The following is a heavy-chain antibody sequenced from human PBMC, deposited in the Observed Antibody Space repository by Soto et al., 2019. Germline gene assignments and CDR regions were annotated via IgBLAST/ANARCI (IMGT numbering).Heavy chain of an antibody. CDR3: ARPKDYDDCLDL. Sequence: SVKVSCKASGGTFSNYSINWVRQAPGLGLEWMGRINPILSMTNYAQKFQGRVTFTTDKSANTAYMELSSLISEDTAVYYCARPKDYDDCLDLWGQGTLVTVSS. CDR1: GGTFSNYS. J-gene: IGHJ4*02. CDR2: INPILSMT. D-gene: IGHD3-22*01. V-gene: IGHV1-69*02.